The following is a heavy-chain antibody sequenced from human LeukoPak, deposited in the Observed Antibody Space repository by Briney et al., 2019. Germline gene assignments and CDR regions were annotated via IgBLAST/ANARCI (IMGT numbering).Heavy chain of an antibody. Sequence: ASVKVSCKASGYTFNTHGLSWVRQAPGQGLEWMGWISTYNGITKVVENLKGRVTMTTDTSTSTAYMELRSLTSEDTAVYYCARGIRGLGGAFYLDLWGQGTLVTVSS. CDR1: GYTFNTHG. CDR2: ISTYNGIT. CDR3: ARGIRGLGGAFYLDL. J-gene: IGHJ4*02. D-gene: IGHD3-3*02. V-gene: IGHV1-18*01.